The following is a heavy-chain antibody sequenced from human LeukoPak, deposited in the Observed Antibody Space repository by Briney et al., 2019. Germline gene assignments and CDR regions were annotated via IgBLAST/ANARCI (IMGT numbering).Heavy chain of an antibody. Sequence: PSETLSLTCSVSGGSISSYYWSRIRQPPGKGLEWLAFIYTDGSTNYNPPLKSRVTISVDTSSNQFSLKLSSVTAADTAVYFCAKTGNGYDPLYYYYMDVWGKGTTVTVSS. CDR2: IYTDGST. V-gene: IGHV4-4*09. CDR3: AKTGNGYDPLYYYYMDV. CDR1: GGSISSYY. D-gene: IGHD5-12*01. J-gene: IGHJ6*03.